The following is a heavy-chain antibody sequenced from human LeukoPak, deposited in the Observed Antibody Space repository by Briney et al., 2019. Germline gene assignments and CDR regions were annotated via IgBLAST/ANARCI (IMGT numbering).Heavy chain of an antibody. D-gene: IGHD3-10*01. CDR1: GGTFSSYA. Sequence: SVKVSCKASGGTFSSYAISWVRQAPGQGLEWMGGIIPLFGTANYAQKFLGRVIITADESTSTTYMYLNSLKSDDTAVYYCAREWAGYGSGSYYYYWGQGTLVTVSS. CDR2: IIPLFGTA. CDR3: AREWAGYGSGSYYYY. V-gene: IGHV1-69*13. J-gene: IGHJ4*02.